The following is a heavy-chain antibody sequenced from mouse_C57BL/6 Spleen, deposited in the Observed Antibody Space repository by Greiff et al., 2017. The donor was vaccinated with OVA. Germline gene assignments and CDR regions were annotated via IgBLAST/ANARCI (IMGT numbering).Heavy chain of an antibody. CDR1: GYTFTSYW. D-gene: IGHD1-1*01. V-gene: IGHV1-64*01. CDR3: ARRESSYDAMDY. CDR2: IHPNSGST. Sequence: VKLQQPGAELVKPGASVKLSCKASGYTFTSYWMHWVKQRPGQGLEWIGMIHPNSGSTNYNEKFKSKATLTVDKSSSTAYMQLSSLTSEDSAVYYCARRESSYDAMDYWGQGTSVTVSS. J-gene: IGHJ4*01.